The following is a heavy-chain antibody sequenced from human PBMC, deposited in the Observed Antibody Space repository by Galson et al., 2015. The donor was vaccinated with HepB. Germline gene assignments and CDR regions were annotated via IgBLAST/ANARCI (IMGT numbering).Heavy chain of an antibody. J-gene: IGHJ6*03. V-gene: IGHV3-64*01. CDR1: GFTFSSYA. Sequence: SLRLSCAASGFTFSSYAMHWVRQAPGKGLEYVSAISSNGGSTYYANSVKGRFTISRDNSKNTLYLQMGSLRAEDMAVYYCARGYPSGSSSWWGPYYYYYMDVWGKGTTVTVSS. CDR2: ISSNGGST. CDR3: ARGYPSGSSSWWGPYYYYYMDV. D-gene: IGHD6-13*01.